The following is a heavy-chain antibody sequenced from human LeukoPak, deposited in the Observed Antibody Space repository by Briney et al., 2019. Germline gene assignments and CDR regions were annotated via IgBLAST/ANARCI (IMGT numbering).Heavy chain of an antibody. D-gene: IGHD6-19*01. CDR2: INPNSGGT. CDR1: GYTFTSYA. Sequence: ASVKVSCEASGYTFTSYAMNWVRQAPGQGLEWMGWINPNSGGTNYAQKFQGRVTMTRDTSISTAYMELSRLRSDDTAVYYCARVVAVAGTPYWGQGTLVTVSS. V-gene: IGHV1-2*02. J-gene: IGHJ4*02. CDR3: ARVVAVAGTPY.